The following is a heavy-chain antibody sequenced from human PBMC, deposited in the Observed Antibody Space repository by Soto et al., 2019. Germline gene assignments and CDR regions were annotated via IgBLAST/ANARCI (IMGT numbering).Heavy chain of an antibody. CDR3: ARDSRIVARPAMGSVGFDP. J-gene: IGHJ5*02. D-gene: IGHD2-2*01. Sequence: GGSLRLSCATSGFTFSDDSMNWVRQAPVKELEWISSISTGGNYVYYADSVKGRFTISRDNAKSSLYLQMDSLRAEDTAVYYCARDSRIVARPAMGSVGFDPWGQGTLVTVSS. CDR2: ISTGGNYV. V-gene: IGHV3-21*01. CDR1: GFTFSDDS.